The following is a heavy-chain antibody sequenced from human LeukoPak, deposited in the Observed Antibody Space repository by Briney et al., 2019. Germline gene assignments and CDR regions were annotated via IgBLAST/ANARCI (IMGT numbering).Heavy chain of an antibody. J-gene: IGHJ1*01. V-gene: IGHV3-30*03. D-gene: IGHD2-8*02. CDR3: GTEGGARGVDTVRYEY. Sequence: GTSLRLSCAASGFTFSGFGMHWVRQAPGKGLQWVAVISSDGTNKFYADSVAGRLTISRDNSKNTLYLQMTSLSPEDTAVYFCGTEGGARGVDTVRYEYWGQGTLVIVSS. CDR2: ISSDGTNK. CDR1: GFTFSGFG.